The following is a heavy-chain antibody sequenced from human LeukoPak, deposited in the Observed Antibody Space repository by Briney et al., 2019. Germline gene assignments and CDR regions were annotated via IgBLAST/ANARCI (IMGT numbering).Heavy chain of an antibody. Sequence: GASVKVSCKASGYTFTSYYMHWVRQAPGQGLEWMGGIIPIFGTANYAQKFQGRVTITADESTSTAYMELSSLRSEDTAVYYCAKTSSIAAAGHFDYWGQGTLVTVSS. D-gene: IGHD6-13*01. J-gene: IGHJ4*02. CDR3: AKTSSIAAAGHFDY. CDR2: IIPIFGTA. V-gene: IGHV1-69*13. CDR1: GYTFTSYY.